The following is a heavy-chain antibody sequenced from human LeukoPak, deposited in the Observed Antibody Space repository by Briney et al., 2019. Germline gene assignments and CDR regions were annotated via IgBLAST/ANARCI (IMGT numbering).Heavy chain of an antibody. J-gene: IGHJ3*02. D-gene: IGHD2-2*01. Sequence: GGSLRLSCAASGFTVSNSYMSWVRQAPGKGLEWVSVIYSDGSTFYTNSVKGRFTISRDNSQNTLSLQMNSLRAEDTAVYYCARDSVVVPAAMVAYDAFDIWGQGTMVTVSS. CDR2: IYSDGST. CDR3: ARDSVVVPAAMVAYDAFDI. V-gene: IGHV3-53*05. CDR1: GFTVSNSY.